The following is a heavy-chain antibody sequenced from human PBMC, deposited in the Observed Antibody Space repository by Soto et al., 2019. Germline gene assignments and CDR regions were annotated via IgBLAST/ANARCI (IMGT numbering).Heavy chain of an antibody. CDR3: AKKQRTADGSGSYVDY. Sequence: EVPLLESGGGLVQPGGSLRLSCAASGFTFSSYAMTWVRQAPGKGLEWVSAISDSGGSTYYADSVKGRFTISRDNSQNELYLQMNSLRAEDTAVYYCAKKQRTADGSGSYVDYWGQGTLVTVSS. D-gene: IGHD3-10*01. V-gene: IGHV3-23*01. J-gene: IGHJ4*02. CDR1: GFTFSSYA. CDR2: ISDSGGST.